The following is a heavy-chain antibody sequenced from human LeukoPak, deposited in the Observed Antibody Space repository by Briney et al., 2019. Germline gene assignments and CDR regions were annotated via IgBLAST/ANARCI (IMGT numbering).Heavy chain of an antibody. Sequence: GGSLRLSCAASGFAFRSYWMSWVRQAPGQELEWVANIKQDGSEKYYVDSVKGRFTISRDNAKNSLYLQMNSLRAEDTAVYYCARDPGLKVFDYWGQGTLVTVSS. J-gene: IGHJ4*02. CDR1: GFAFRSYW. D-gene: IGHD1-14*01. V-gene: IGHV3-7*04. CDR3: ARDPGLKVFDY. CDR2: IKQDGSEK.